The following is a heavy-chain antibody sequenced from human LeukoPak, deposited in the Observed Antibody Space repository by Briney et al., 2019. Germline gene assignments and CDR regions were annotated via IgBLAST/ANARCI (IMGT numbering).Heavy chain of an antibody. CDR3: ARHIYYGSGSFDAFDI. D-gene: IGHD3-10*01. V-gene: IGHV5-51*07. Sequence: PGASLKISCKRSGFSFTSYWIGWVHQMPGKGLEWMGIIYPGDSDTRYSPSFQGQVTISADKSISTAYLQWSSLKASDTAMYYCARHIYYGSGSFDAFDIWGQGTMVTVSS. J-gene: IGHJ3*02. CDR1: GFSFTSYW. CDR2: IYPGDSDT.